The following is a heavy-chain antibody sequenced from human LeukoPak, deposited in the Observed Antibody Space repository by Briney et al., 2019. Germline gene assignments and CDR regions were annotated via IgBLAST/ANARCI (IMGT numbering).Heavy chain of an antibody. J-gene: IGHJ5*02. CDR3: ARTGPRGWFDP. CDR1: GGSISSYY. D-gene: IGHD3-10*01. CDR2: IYYSGST. V-gene: IGHV4-59*01. Sequence: PSETLSLTCTVSGGSISSYYWSWIRQPPGKGLKWIGYIYYSGSTNYNPSLKSRVTISVDTSKNQFSLKLSSVTAADTAVYYCARTGPRGWFDPWGQGTLVTVSS.